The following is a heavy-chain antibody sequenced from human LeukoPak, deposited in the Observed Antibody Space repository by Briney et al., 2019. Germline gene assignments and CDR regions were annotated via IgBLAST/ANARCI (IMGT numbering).Heavy chain of an antibody. CDR3: ARGAHCSGGSCYDWFDP. Sequence: SVKVSCKASGGTFSSYAISWVRQAPGQGLECMGGIIPIFGTANYAQKFQGRVTITADESTSTAYMELSSLRSEDTAVYYCARGAHCSGGSCYDWFDPWGQGTLVTVSS. CDR1: GGTFSSYA. D-gene: IGHD2-15*01. CDR2: IIPIFGTA. V-gene: IGHV1-69*13. J-gene: IGHJ5*02.